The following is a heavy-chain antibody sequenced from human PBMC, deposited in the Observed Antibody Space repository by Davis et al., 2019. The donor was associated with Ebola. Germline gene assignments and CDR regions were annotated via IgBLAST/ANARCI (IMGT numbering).Heavy chain of an antibody. D-gene: IGHD3-16*01. CDR1: GFTFSTYS. V-gene: IGHV3-21*01. CDR2: ISSDSDYI. J-gene: IGHJ3*01. CDR3: ARRLGELRG. Sequence: GESLKISCVASGFTFSTYSMSWVRQAPGKGLEWVSSISSDSDYIYYADSAKGRFTISRDNAKNSLYLQMNSLRAEDTAVYYCARRLGELRGWGQGTMVTVSS.